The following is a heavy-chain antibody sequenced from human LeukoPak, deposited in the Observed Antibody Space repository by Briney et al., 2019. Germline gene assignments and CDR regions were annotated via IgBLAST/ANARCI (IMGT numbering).Heavy chain of an antibody. Sequence: SVKVSCKASGGTFSSYAISWVRQAPGQGLEWMGGIIPIFGTANYAQKFQGRVTITTDESTSTAYMELSSLRSEDMAVYYCARSGRFLESYYFDYWGQGTLVTVSS. V-gene: IGHV1-69*05. CDR2: IIPIFGTA. D-gene: IGHD3-3*01. CDR1: GGTFSSYA. CDR3: ARSGRFLESYYFDY. J-gene: IGHJ4*02.